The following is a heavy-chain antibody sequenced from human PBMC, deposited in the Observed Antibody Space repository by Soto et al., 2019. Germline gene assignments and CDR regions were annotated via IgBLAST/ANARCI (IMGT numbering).Heavy chain of an antibody. D-gene: IGHD5-18*01. J-gene: IGHJ3*02. CDR3: VKGGYIYAYSAFDI. CDR1: GFIFRSYT. V-gene: IGHV3-64D*06. CDR2: ISGNGSAT. Sequence: GGSLRLSCLASGFIFRSYTLYWVRQAPGKGLEFVSAISGNGSATYYADSVKGRFTISRVNCRNTLYLQMSSVRSEDTAVYYCVKGGYIYAYSAFDIWGHGTMVTVSS.